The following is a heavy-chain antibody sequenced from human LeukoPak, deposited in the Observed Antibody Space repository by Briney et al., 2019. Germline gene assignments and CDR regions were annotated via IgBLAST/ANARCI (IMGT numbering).Heavy chain of an antibody. CDR2: IRYDGSNK. CDR1: GFTFSSYG. J-gene: IGHJ4*02. Sequence: GGSLRLSCAASGFTFSSYGMHWVRQAPGKGLEWVAFIRYDGSNKYYADSVKGRFTISRDNSKSTLYLQMNSLRAEDTAVYYCARDTAVAAILVVSYWGQGTLVTVSS. V-gene: IGHV3-30*02. CDR3: ARDTAVAAILVVSY. D-gene: IGHD6-19*01.